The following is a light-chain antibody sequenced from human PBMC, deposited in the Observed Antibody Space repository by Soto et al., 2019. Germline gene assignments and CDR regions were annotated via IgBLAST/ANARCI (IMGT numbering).Light chain of an antibody. J-gene: IGKJ3*01. Sequence: DIQMTQSPSSLSASVGDRVTITCRASQSISSYLNWYQQKPGKAPKLLIYAESSLPSGVPERFSGSGSGTDFTLTISSLQPEDFATYYCQQSDSTPFTFGHGTKVDIK. CDR3: QQSDSTPFT. CDR1: QSISSY. CDR2: AES. V-gene: IGKV1-39*01.